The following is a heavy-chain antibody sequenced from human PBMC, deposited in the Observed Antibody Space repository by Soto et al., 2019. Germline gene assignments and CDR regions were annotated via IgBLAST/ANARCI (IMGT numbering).Heavy chain of an antibody. J-gene: IGHJ5*02. D-gene: IGHD2-15*01. CDR2: ISGSGGST. Sequence: GGSLRLSCAASGFTFSSYAMSWVRQAPGKGLEWVSAISGSGGSTYYADSVKGRFTISRDNSKNTLYLQMNSLRAEDTAVYYCAKDPSGERRHRYCSGGSCYAALPWGQGTLVTVSS. CDR1: GFTFSSYA. V-gene: IGHV3-23*01. CDR3: AKDPSGERRHRYCSGGSCYAALP.